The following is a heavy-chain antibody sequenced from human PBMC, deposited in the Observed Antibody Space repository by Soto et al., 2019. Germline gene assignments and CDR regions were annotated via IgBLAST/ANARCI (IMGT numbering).Heavy chain of an antibody. Sequence: SETLSLTCAVSGGSISSGGYSWSWIRQPPGKGLEWIGYIYHSGSTYYNPSLKSRVTISVDRSKNQFSLKLSSVTAADTAVYYCARAGVVGATALDYWVQETLVTVSS. D-gene: IGHD1-26*01. J-gene: IGHJ4*02. CDR3: ARAGVVGATALDY. CDR2: IYHSGST. CDR1: GGSISSGGYS. V-gene: IGHV4-30-2*01.